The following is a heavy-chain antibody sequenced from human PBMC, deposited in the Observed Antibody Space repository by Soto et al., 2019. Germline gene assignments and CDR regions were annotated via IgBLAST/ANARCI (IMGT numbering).Heavy chain of an antibody. V-gene: IGHV3-23*01. CDR2: ISGSADST. CDR1: GFSFSSYA. D-gene: IGHD2-2*01. J-gene: IGHJ4*02. CDR3: AKGTIGYCSRTSCLYYFDY. Sequence: LGGSLRLSCAASGFSFSSYAMNWVRQAPGKGLEWVSTISGSADSTYYADSVKGRFTISRDNSKNTVDLQMNSLRADDTAVYYCAKGTIGYCSRTSCLYYFDYWGQGTLVTVSS.